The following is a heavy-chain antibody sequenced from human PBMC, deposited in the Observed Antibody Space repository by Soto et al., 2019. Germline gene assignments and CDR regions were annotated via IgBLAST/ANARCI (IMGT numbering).Heavy chain of an antibody. D-gene: IGHD3-22*01. CDR1: GGTFSSYT. V-gene: IGHV1-69*08. CDR3: ARDGAVSSGSALDR. CDR2: IIPILGIA. J-gene: IGHJ5*02. Sequence: QVQLVQSGAEVKKPGSSVKVSCKASGGTFSSYTISWVRQAPGQGLEWMGRIIPILGIANYAQKFQGRVTITAGKSTSTAYMELSSLRSEDTAVYYCARDGAVSSGSALDRWGQGTLVTVSS.